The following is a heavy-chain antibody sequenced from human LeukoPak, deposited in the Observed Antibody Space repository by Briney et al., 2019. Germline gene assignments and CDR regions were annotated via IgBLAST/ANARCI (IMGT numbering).Heavy chain of an antibody. CDR3: AKYYYDSGGRGNDAFDV. D-gene: IGHD3-22*01. CDR1: GFTFSSHW. V-gene: IGHV3-23*01. CDR2: ISGSGMLT. J-gene: IGHJ3*01. Sequence: GGSLRLSCAASGFTFSSHWMHWVRQAPGKGLEWVSSISGSGMLTYYADSVKGRFTISRDNSKNTLYLQMSSLRAEDTATFYCAKYYYDSGGRGNDAFDVWGQGTLVTVSS.